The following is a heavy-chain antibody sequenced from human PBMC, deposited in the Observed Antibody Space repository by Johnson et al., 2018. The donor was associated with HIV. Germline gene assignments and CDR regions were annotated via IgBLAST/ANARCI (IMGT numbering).Heavy chain of an antibody. CDR3: AKGIGPYLPVAAFDI. D-gene: IGHD2-15*01. CDR2: ISASGGSA. Sequence: VQLVESGGGLVQPGGSLRLSCAASGFTFSHSAMSWVRQAPRKGLEWVSAISASGGSAYYVDSVKGRFTISRDNSKNTLYLLMNNQRAEDTAVYFCAKGIGPYLPVAAFDIWGQGTMVTVSS. CDR1: GFTFSHSA. J-gene: IGHJ3*02. V-gene: IGHV3-23*04.